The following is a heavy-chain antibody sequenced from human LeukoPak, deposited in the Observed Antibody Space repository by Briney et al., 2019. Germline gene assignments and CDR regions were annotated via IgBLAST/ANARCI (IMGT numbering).Heavy chain of an antibody. CDR1: GFTFNSYA. D-gene: IGHD6-19*01. V-gene: IGHV3-30-3*01. CDR2: ISYDGSNK. CDR3: AREAVAGNHFDY. J-gene: IGHJ4*02. Sequence: GGSLRLSCAASGFTFNSYAMHWVRQAPGKGLEWMAVISYDGSNKYYADSVKGRFTISRDNSKNTLYLQMNSLRAEDTAVYYCAREAVAGNHFDYWGQGTLVTVSS.